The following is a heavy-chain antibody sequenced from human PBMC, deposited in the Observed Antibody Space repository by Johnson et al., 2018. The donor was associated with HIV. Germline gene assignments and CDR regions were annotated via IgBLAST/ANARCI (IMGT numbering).Heavy chain of an antibody. CDR1: GFTFSSYG. CDR3: ARVVTMIVVDGGIEAFDI. D-gene: IGHD3-22*01. Sequence: VLLLESGGGVVQPGRSLRLSCAASGFTFSSYGMHWVRQAPGKGLEWVAVISYDGPNKYYADSVKGRFTISRDNSKNTLYLQMNTLRAEDTALYYCARVVTMIVVDGGIEAFDIWGQGTMVTVSS. J-gene: IGHJ3*02. CDR2: ISYDGPNK. V-gene: IGHV3-30*03.